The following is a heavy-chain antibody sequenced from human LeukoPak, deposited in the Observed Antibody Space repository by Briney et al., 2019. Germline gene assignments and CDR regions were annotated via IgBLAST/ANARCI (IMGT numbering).Heavy chain of an antibody. Sequence: SETLSLTCTVSGGSISSHYWSWIRQPPGKGLEWIGHIYYSGSTNCNPSLKSRVTTSVDTSKNQFSLKLSSVTAADTAVYYCARVGTIFGVVIWRFDPWGQGTLVTVSS. V-gene: IGHV4-59*11. D-gene: IGHD3-3*01. CDR1: GGSISSHY. J-gene: IGHJ5*02. CDR2: IYYSGST. CDR3: ARVGTIFGVVIWRFDP.